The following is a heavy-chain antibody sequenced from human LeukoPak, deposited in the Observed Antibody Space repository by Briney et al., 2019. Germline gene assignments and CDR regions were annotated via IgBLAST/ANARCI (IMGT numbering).Heavy chain of an antibody. V-gene: IGHV3-13*01. CDR2: IATTGAT. Sequence: GRSLRLSCAASGFTFSSYDMHWVRQGIGKGLEWVSGIATTGATFYAGSVKGRFTISRENAKKSLYLQMNDLRAGDTAVYYCARGGELGFDSWGQGALVTVSS. CDR3: ARGGELGFDS. J-gene: IGHJ5*01. CDR1: GFTFSSYD. D-gene: IGHD1-7*01.